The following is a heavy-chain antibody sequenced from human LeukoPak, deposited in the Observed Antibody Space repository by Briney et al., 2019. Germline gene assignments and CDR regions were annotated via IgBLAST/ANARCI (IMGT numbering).Heavy chain of an antibody. CDR3: ARDQVEDTAMVRYYYYGMDV. V-gene: IGHV3-21*01. J-gene: IGHJ6*02. Sequence: GGSLRLSCAASGFTFSSYSMNWVRQAPGKGLEWVSSISSSSSYIYYADSVKGRFTISRDNAKNSLYLQMNSLRAEDTAVYYCARDQVEDTAMVRYYYYGMDVWGQGTTVTVSS. CDR2: ISSSSSYI. D-gene: IGHD5-18*01. CDR1: GFTFSSYS.